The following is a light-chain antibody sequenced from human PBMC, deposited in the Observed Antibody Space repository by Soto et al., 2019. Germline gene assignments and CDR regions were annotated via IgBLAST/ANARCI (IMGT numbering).Light chain of an antibody. CDR1: QSVSSNY. CDR2: GAS. Sequence: EIVLTQSPGTLSLSPGERATLSCRASQSVSSNYLAWYQQKPGQALRPLIYGASSRATGIPDRFSGSGAGTDFTLTISRLESEDFAVYYCQQYGSSPWTFGQGTKVEIK. V-gene: IGKV3-20*01. CDR3: QQYGSSPWT. J-gene: IGKJ1*01.